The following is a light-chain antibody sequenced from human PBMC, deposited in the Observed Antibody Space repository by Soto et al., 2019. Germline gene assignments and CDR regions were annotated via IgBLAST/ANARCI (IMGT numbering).Light chain of an antibody. CDR1: SSDVGGYEY. J-gene: IGLJ2*01. CDR3: SSYAGSNNVVV. CDR2: EVN. Sequence: QSALTQPPSAYGSPGQSVTISCTGTSSDVGGYEYVSWYQQHPGKAPKLIIYEVNKRPSGVPDRFSGSKSGNTASLTVSGLQADDEADFYCSSYAGSNNVVVFGGGTKLTVL. V-gene: IGLV2-8*01.